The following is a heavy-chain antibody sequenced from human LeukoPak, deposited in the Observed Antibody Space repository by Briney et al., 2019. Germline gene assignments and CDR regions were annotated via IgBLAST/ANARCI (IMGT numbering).Heavy chain of an antibody. J-gene: IGHJ4*02. Sequence: PSETLSLTCTVSGGSISSSSYYRGWIRQPPGKGLEWIGSIYYSGSTYYNPSLKSRVTISVDTSKNQFSLKLSSVTAADTAVYYCARQRLNFDYWGQGTLVTVSS. CDR1: GGSISSSSYY. D-gene: IGHD6-19*01. V-gene: IGHV4-39*01. CDR2: IYYSGST. CDR3: ARQRLNFDY.